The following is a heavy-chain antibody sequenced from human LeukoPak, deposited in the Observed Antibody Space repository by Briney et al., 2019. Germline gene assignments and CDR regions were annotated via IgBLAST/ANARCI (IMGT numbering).Heavy chain of an antibody. J-gene: IGHJ4*02. V-gene: IGHV3-11*01. CDR2: ISSSGSTI. Sequence: PGGSLRLSCAASRFTFSDYYMSWIRQAPGKGLEWVSYISSSGSTIYYADSVKGRFTISRDNAKNSLYLQMNSLRAEDTAVYYCATRHDYDFWSGYLNPQNYYFDYWGQGTLVTVSS. CDR1: RFTFSDYY. D-gene: IGHD3-3*01. CDR3: ATRHDYDFWSGYLNPQNYYFDY.